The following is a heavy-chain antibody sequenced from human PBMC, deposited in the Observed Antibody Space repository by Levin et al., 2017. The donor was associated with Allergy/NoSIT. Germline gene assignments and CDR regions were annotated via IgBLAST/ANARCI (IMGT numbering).Heavy chain of an antibody. CDR1: GFTFRTYW. J-gene: IGHJ5*02. D-gene: IGHD1-14*01. V-gene: IGHV3-7*01. CDR3: ARDGGYLNRGGDASWFDP. CDR2: IKEDEGEK. Sequence: GGSLRLSCAASGFTFRTYWMTWVRQAPGKGLEWVANIKEDEGEKNYVDSVKGRFTISRDNAKNSLYLQMNSLRVEDTAVYYCARDGGYLNRGGDASWFDPWGQGTLVTVSS.